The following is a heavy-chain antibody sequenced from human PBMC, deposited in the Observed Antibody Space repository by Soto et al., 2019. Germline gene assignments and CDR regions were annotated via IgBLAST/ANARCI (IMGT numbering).Heavy chain of an antibody. CDR2: INPGNGNT. J-gene: IGHJ4*02. D-gene: IGHD3-16*02. CDR1: GYTFIGSA. CDR3: ARSAISPYGGLIGPFDY. V-gene: IGHV1-3*05. Sequence: QVQLVQSGGEEKKPGASVKVSCEASGYTFIGSAIHWLRQAPGQRLEWMGWINPGNGNTRDSQKFLGRVTIIKDTSASTVYLELGSLRSEDTAVYYCARSAISPYGGLIGPFDYWGQGNLVTVSS.